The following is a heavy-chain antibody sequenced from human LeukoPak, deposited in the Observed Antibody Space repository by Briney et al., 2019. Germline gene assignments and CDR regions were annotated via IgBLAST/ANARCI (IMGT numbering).Heavy chain of an antibody. D-gene: IGHD6-13*01. CDR1: GGSLSSSSYY. Sequence: SETLSLTCTVSGGSLSSSSYYWGWIRQPPGKGLEWIGSIYYSGSTYYNPSLKSRVTISVDTSKNQFSLKLSSVTAADTAVYYCARDRLAAADPYYFDYWGQGTLVTVSS. J-gene: IGHJ4*02. V-gene: IGHV4-39*07. CDR3: ARDRLAAADPYYFDY. CDR2: IYYSGST.